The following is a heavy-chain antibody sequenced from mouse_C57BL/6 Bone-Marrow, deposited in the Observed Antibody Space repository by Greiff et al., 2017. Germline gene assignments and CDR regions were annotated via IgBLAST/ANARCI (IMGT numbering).Heavy chain of an antibody. CDR3: ARERNYGTTEVARGY. D-gene: IGHD1-1*01. CDR2: INPYNGGT. CDR1: GYTFTDYY. J-gene: IGHJ2*01. V-gene: IGHV1-19*01. Sequence: EVQLQQSGPVLVKPGASVKMSCKASGYTFTDYYMNWVKQSPGKSLEWIGVINPYNGGTSYNQKFKGKATLTVDKSSSTACMELSGLKSEDSAVYYCARERNYGTTEVARGYWGQGTTLTVSS.